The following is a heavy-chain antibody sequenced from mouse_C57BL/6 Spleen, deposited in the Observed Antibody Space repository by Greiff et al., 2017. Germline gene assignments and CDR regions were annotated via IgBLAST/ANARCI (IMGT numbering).Heavy chain of an antibody. J-gene: IGHJ2*01. V-gene: IGHV1-82*01. D-gene: IGHD1-2*01. Sequence: VQLQQSGPELVKPGASVKISCKASGYTFTSSWMNWVKQRPGKGLEWIGRIYPGDGDTNYNGKFKGKATLTADKSSSTAYMKRSRRTSEDAAVYFCARATAYDCDYWGQGTTLTVSS. CDR2: IYPGDGDT. CDR1: GYTFTSSW. CDR3: ARATAYDCDY.